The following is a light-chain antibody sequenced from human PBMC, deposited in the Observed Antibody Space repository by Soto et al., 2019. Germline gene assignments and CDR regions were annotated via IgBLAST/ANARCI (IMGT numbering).Light chain of an antibody. V-gene: IGKV3-15*01. CDR2: DVS. CDR3: QQYNNWPYS. CDR1: QSVSNN. J-gene: IGKJ5*01. Sequence: EIVLTQSPGTLSLSPGERATLSCRASQSVSNNYLAWYQQKPGQAPRLLIYDVSIRATGVPARFSGTGSETDFTLTISGLQSEDSAVYFCQQYNNWPYSFGQGTLLEIK.